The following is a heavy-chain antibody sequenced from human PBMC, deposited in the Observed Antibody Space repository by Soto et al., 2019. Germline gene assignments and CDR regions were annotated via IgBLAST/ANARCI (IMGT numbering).Heavy chain of an antibody. J-gene: IGHJ4*02. CDR2: IYYSGTT. Sequence: QLLESGPGLVKPSETLSLTCTVSGGSISSGSYYWGWIRQPPGKGLEWIGCIYYSGTTYYNPSLKSRVSMSGDTSKNQFSLKLSYVTAADTAVYYCARPPPTAAITTDGGYWGQGTLVTVSS. D-gene: IGHD3-22*01. CDR1: GGSISSGSYY. CDR3: ARPPPTAAITTDGGY. V-gene: IGHV4-39*01.